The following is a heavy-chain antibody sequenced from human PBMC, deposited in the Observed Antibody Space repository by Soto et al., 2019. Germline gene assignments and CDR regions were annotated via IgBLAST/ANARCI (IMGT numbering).Heavy chain of an antibody. CDR2: IFSDNER. J-gene: IGHJ6*02. D-gene: IGHD4-17*01. V-gene: IGHV2-26*01. CDR3: ARMNVDSYQFYYAMDV. Sequence: SGPTLVNPTETLTLTCTVSGFSLTTGKMGVSWIRQPPGKALEWLAHIFSDNERSYSTSLQGRLTISKDTSGSQVVLSMTNVDPVDTATYYCARMNVDSYQFYYAMDVWGQGTTVTAP. CDR1: GFSLTTGKMG.